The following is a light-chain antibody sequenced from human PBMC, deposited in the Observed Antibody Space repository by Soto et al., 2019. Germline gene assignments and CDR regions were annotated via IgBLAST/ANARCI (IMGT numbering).Light chain of an antibody. Sequence: ENVLTQSPATLSLSPGEGATLSCRASESVGGDLAWYQQKPGQPPRLLIYDVSGRATGVPARSSGSGSGTDFTLTISSLEPEDFAVYYCQQRDSWPLTFGGGTKVEIK. J-gene: IGKJ4*01. CDR1: ESVGGD. CDR3: QQRDSWPLT. V-gene: IGKV3-11*01. CDR2: DVS.